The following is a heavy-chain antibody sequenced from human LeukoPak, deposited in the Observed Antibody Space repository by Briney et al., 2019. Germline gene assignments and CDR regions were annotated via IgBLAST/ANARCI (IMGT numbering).Heavy chain of an antibody. CDR1: GGSISSSNW. J-gene: IGHJ4*02. D-gene: IGHD4-17*01. Sequence: SGTLSLTCAVSGGSISSSNWWSWVRQPPGKGLEWIGEIYHSGSTNYNPSLKSRVTISVDKSKNQFSLKLSSVTAADTAVYYCARAYATVTSPFDYWGQGTLVTVSS. V-gene: IGHV4-4*02. CDR3: ARAYATVTSPFDY. CDR2: IYHSGST.